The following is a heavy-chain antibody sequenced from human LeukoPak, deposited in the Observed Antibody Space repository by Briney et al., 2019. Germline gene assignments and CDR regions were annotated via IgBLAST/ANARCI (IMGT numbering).Heavy chain of an antibody. Sequence: PGGSLRLSCAASGFTFSSYAMSWVRQAPGKGLEWVSAISGSGGSTYYADSVKGRFTISRDNSKNTLYLQMNSLRAEDTAVYYCAKRNDFWSGPYYYHYMDVWGKGTTVTVSS. V-gene: IGHV3-23*01. CDR1: GFTFSSYA. D-gene: IGHD3-3*01. CDR2: ISGSGGST. J-gene: IGHJ6*03. CDR3: AKRNDFWSGPYYYHYMDV.